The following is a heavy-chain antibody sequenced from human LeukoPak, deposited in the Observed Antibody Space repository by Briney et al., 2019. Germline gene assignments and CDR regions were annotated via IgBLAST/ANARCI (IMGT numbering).Heavy chain of an antibody. CDR2: IRSRTYGGSI. D-gene: IGHD1-26*01. Sequence: GGSLRLSCTASGFTFGDYGFGWVRQAPGKGLEWVIFIRSRTYGGSIEYAASVRGRFSISRDDSRSVATLQMNSLKSEDTAVYYCVRGETVPRAKYWFESWGRGTLVTVSS. CDR1: GFTFGDYG. CDR3: VRGETVPRAKYWFES. V-gene: IGHV3-49*04. J-gene: IGHJ5*01.